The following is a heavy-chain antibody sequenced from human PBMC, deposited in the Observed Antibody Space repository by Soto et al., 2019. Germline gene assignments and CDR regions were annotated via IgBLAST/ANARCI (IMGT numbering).Heavy chain of an antibody. Sequence: QVQLVESGGGVVQPGRSLRLSCAASGFTFSSYAMHWVRQAPGKGPEWVAVISYDGSNKYYADSVKGRFTISRDNSKNTLYLQMNSLRAEDTAVYYCARVAVEMATIHVFDYWGQGTLVTVSS. CDR3: ARVAVEMATIHVFDY. CDR1: GFTFSSYA. CDR2: ISYDGSNK. J-gene: IGHJ4*02. V-gene: IGHV3-30-3*01. D-gene: IGHD5-12*01.